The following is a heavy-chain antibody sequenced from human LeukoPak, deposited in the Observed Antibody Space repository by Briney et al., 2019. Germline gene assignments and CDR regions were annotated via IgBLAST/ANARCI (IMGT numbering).Heavy chain of an antibody. CDR3: ARDKTMVRGVIDY. V-gene: IGHV3-21*01. D-gene: IGHD3-10*01. J-gene: IGHJ4*02. CDR1: GFTFSSYS. Sequence: GGSLRLSCAASGFTFSSYSMNWVRQAPGKGLEWVSSISSSRSYIYYADSVKGRSTISRDNAKNSLYLQMNSLRAEDTAVYYCARDKTMVRGVIDYWGQGTLVTVSS. CDR2: ISSSRSYI.